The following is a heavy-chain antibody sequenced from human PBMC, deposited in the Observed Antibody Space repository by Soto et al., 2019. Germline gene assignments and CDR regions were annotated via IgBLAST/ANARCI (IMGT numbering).Heavy chain of an antibody. CDR3: AREENCSDGICYSEYFQR. V-gene: IGHV1-46*01. D-gene: IGHD2-15*01. CDR1: GYIFTAYS. CDR2: VNPSGGST. Sequence: ASVKVSCKASGYIFTAYSMHWVRQAPGQGLEWMGVVNPSGGSTNYAQKFQGRITMTRDTSTSTIYMDLSSLTSEDTAVYYCAREENCSDGICYSEYFQRWGQGTLVTVSS. J-gene: IGHJ1*01.